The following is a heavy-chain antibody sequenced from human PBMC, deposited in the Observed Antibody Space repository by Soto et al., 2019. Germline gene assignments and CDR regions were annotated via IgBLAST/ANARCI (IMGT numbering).Heavy chain of an antibody. CDR2: LTSKVDGGTA. J-gene: IGHJ5*02. Sequence: VQLVESGGGLAQPGESLRLSCAASGLTFTDARMSWVRQAPWKGLEWVGRLTSKVDGGTADDAAPVRGRFAISTDASRDTFYLQMNSLKADDTAVYYCTTDPPFYSDSSGFLRRSFQSWGQGTLVTVSS. D-gene: IGHD3-22*01. CDR1: GLTFTDAR. CDR3: TTDPPFYSDSSGFLRRSFQS. V-gene: IGHV3-15*01.